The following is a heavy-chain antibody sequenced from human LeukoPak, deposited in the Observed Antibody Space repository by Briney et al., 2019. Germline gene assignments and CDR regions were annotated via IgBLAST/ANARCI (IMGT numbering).Heavy chain of an antibody. CDR2: IYYSGST. D-gene: IGHD6-19*01. CDR3: ARLDSSGWYGGGNVDY. CDR1: GGSISSSSYY. J-gene: IGHJ4*02. Sequence: SETLSLTCTVSGGSISSSSYYWGWIRQPPGKGLEWIGSIYYSGSTYYNPSLKSRVTISVDTSKNQFSLKLSSVTAADTAVYCCARLDSSGWYGGGNVDYWGRGTLVTVSS. V-gene: IGHV4-39*01.